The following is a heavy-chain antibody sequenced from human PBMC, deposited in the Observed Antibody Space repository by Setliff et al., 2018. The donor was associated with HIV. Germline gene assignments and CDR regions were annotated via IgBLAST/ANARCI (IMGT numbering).Heavy chain of an antibody. D-gene: IGHD4-17*01. CDR3: AKDRDYGDRGDAFDI. CDR2: LIPIFGTA. Sequence: GASVKVSCKASGGTFSSYAISWVRQAPGQGLEWMGGLIPIFGTANYAQKFQGRVTITADESTSTAYMELSSLRSEDTAVYYCAKDRDYGDRGDAFDIWGQGTMVTVS. CDR1: GGTFSSYA. V-gene: IGHV1-69*13. J-gene: IGHJ3*02.